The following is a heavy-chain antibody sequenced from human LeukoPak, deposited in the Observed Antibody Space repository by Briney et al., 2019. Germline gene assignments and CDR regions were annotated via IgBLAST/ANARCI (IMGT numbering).Heavy chain of an antibody. CDR2: INHSGST. CDR3: ARRHLYGSGSYYRSRFDP. D-gene: IGHD3-10*01. Sequence: SETLSLTCAVYGGSFSGYYWSWIRQPPGKGLEWIGEINHSGSTNYNPSLKSRVTISVDTSKNQFSLKLSSVTAADTAVYYCARRHLYGSGSYYRSRFDPWGQGTLVTVSS. J-gene: IGHJ5*02. V-gene: IGHV4-34*01. CDR1: GGSFSGYY.